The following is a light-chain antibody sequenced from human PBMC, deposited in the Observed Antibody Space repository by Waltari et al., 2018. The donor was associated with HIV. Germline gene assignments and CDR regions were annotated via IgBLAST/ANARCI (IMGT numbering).Light chain of an antibody. V-gene: IGKV3D-15*01. CDR3: QQYYKRPGT. CDR1: QSVNSK. J-gene: IGKJ5*01. CDR2: GAS. Sequence: ETVILQSPATLSVSPGERATLSCRASQSVNSKLTWYQQKPGQAPMLLIYGASTRSTGVPGRFSGSESGTEFILTISSLQSEDCAVYYCQQYYKRPGTFGQGTRLEIK.